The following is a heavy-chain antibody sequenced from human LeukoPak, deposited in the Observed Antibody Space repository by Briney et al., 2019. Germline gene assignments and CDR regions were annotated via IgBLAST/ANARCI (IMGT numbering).Heavy chain of an antibody. CDR1: GHTFTCYY. Sequence: ASVKVSCKASGHTFTCYYMHWVRQAPGQGLEWMGWINPNSGGTNYAQKFQGRVTMTRDTSISTAYMELSRLTSDDTAVYYCARDMAAVAGQGYECFDYWGQGTLVTVSS. D-gene: IGHD6-19*01. V-gene: IGHV1-2*02. CDR2: INPNSGGT. J-gene: IGHJ4*02. CDR3: ARDMAAVAGQGYECFDY.